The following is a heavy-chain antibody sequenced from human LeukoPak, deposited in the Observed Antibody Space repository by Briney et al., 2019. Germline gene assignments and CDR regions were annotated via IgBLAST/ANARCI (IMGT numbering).Heavy chain of an antibody. CDR3: ARASGSGWYYFDL. D-gene: IGHD6-19*01. V-gene: IGHV4-59*01. CDR2: IHYSGST. CDR1: GGSIRSYY. Sequence: SETLSLTCTISGGSIRSYYWSWIRRPPGKGLEWIGYIHYSGSTNYSPSLKSRVTISVDTSKRQVSLKLSSLTAADTAVYYCARASGSGWYYFDLWGQGTLVTVSS. J-gene: IGHJ4*02.